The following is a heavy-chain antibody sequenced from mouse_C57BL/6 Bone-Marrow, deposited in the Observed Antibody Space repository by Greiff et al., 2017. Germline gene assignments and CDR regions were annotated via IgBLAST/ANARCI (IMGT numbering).Heavy chain of an antibody. CDR2: IKPSTGGT. J-gene: IGHJ4*01. V-gene: IGHV1-42*01. D-gene: IGHD2-10*01. Sequence: VQLQQSGPELVKPGASVKISCKASGYSFTGYYMNWVKQSPEKSLEWIGEIKPSTGGTTYNQKFKAKATLTVDKSSSTAYMQLKSLTSDDYAVYYYERSYYGNYEAMDYWGQGTSVTVSS. CDR1: GYSFTGYY. CDR3: ERSYYGNYEAMDY.